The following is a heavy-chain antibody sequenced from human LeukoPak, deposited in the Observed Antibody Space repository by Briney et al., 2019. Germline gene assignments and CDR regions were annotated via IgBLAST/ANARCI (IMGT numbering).Heavy chain of an antibody. J-gene: IGHJ3*02. V-gene: IGHV4-59*01. Sequence: PSETLSLTCTVSGGSISSYYWSWIRQPPGKGLEWIGYIYYSGSTNYNPSLKSRVTISVDTSKNQFSLRLSSVTAADTAVYYCVRDNEDAFDIWGQGTMVTVSS. D-gene: IGHD2-8*01. CDR1: GGSISSYY. CDR3: VRDNEDAFDI. CDR2: IYYSGST.